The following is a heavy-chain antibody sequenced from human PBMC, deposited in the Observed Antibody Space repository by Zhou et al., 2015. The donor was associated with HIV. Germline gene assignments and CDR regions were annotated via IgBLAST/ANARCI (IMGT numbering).Heavy chain of an antibody. CDR3: ATETWQKTNSYYYYGVDV. D-gene: IGHD1/OR15-1a*01. J-gene: IGHJ6*04. CDR2: MNPNSGNT. V-gene: IGHV1-8*01. Sequence: QVQLVQSGAEVKKPGASVKVSCRASGYTFTTYDVNWVRQAPGQGLEWMGWMNPNSGNTGYAQKFQGRVTMTRDTSTSTAYMELSILRSEDTAVYYCATETWQKTNSYYYYGVDVWAEGTTVTVSS. CDR1: GYTFTTYD.